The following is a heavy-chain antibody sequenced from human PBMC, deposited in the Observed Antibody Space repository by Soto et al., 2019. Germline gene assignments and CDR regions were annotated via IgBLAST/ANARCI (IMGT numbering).Heavy chain of an antibody. Sequence: QVQLVQAGAEVKKPGASVKVSCKASGYTFTSYAMHWVRQAPGQSIEWMGWINAGNGNTKYSQKFQGRVTITRDTSASTAYRELSSLRSEDTAVYYCARGPGGPDGPGDYWGQGTLVPVSS. CDR3: ARGPGGPDGPGDY. CDR1: GYTFTSYA. V-gene: IGHV1-3*01. D-gene: IGHD2-15*01. J-gene: IGHJ4*02. CDR2: INAGNGNT.